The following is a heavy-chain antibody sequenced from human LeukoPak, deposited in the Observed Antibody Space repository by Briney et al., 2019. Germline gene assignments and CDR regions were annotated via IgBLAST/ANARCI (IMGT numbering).Heavy chain of an antibody. CDR3: ARLLQD. Sequence: GSLRLSCAASGFTFSSYWMSWVRQPPGKGLEWIGSIYYSGSTYYNPSLKSRVTISVDTSKNQFSLKLSSVTAADTAVYYCARLLQDWGQGTLVTVSS. CDR2: IYYSGST. D-gene: IGHD5-24*01. V-gene: IGHV4-39*01. J-gene: IGHJ4*02. CDR1: GFTFSSYW.